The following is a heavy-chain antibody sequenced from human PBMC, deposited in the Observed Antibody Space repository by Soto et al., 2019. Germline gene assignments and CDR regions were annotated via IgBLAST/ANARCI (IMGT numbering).Heavy chain of an antibody. CDR1: VFTFSSYS. Sequence: PGGSLRLSCAASVFTFSSYSMNWVRQAPGKWLEWFSSISISSSYXXXADSVNVRXTISRYNSNNSXYLQTXSLRAEDTSVYYCARADYYDSSFDYWRQGTLVTVSS. CDR3: ARADYYDSSFDY. CDR2: ISISSSYX. V-gene: IGHV3-21*01. J-gene: IGHJ4*02. D-gene: IGHD3-22*01.